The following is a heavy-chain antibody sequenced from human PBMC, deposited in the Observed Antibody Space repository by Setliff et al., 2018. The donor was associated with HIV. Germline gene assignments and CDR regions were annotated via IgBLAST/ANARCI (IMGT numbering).Heavy chain of an antibody. CDR1: GLTFSSYA. J-gene: IGHJ3*02. D-gene: IGHD6-13*01. CDR2: ISSNGGST. V-gene: IGHV3-64D*09. CDR3: VKDPRRTAAAGTVDAFGI. Sequence: GGSLRLSCSASGLTFSSYAMHWVRQAPGKGLEYVSAISSNGGSTYYADSVKGRFTISRDNSKNTLYLQMSSLRAEDTAVYYCVKDPRRTAAAGTVDAFGIWGQGTMVTVSS.